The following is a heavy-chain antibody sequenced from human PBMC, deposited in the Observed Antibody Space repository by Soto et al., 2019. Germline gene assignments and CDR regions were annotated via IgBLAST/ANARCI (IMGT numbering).Heavy chain of an antibody. CDR1: GDTFTGYY. D-gene: IGHD2-2*01. Sequence: ASVKVSCKASGDTFTGYYMHWVRQAPGQGLEWMGWINPNSGGTNYAQKFQGWVTMTRDTSISTAYMELSRLRSDDTAVYYCARGREAVLVPAAMMDDAFDIWGQGTMVTVSS. CDR2: INPNSGGT. V-gene: IGHV1-2*04. CDR3: ARGREAVLVPAAMMDDAFDI. J-gene: IGHJ3*02.